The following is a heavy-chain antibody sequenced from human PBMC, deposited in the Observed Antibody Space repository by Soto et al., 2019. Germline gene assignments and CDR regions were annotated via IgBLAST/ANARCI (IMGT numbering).Heavy chain of an antibody. D-gene: IGHD3-10*01. CDR1: GYTFTTYG. V-gene: IGHV1-18*01. CDR2: ISAYNGYT. J-gene: IGHJ6*02. CDR3: ARLLFGQLLKYCMVF. Sequence: GASVKVSCKASGYTFTTYGINWVRQAPGQGLEWMGWISAYNGYTNYAQKLQGRVTMTTDTSTSTAYMELRSLRSDDTAVYYCARLLFGQLLKYCMVFWGPGPTITVFS.